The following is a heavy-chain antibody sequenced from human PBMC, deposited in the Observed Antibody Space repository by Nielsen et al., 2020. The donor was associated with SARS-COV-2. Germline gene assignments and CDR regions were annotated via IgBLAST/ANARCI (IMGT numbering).Heavy chain of an antibody. J-gene: IGHJ4*02. Sequence: WIRQPPGKGLEWVAVISYDGSNKYYADSVKGRFTISRDNSKNTLYLQMNSLRAEDTAVYYCAKAGYCSGGSCYYFDYWGQGTPVTVSS. CDR2: ISYDGSNK. CDR3: AKAGYCSGGSCYYFDY. D-gene: IGHD2-15*01. V-gene: IGHV3-30*18.